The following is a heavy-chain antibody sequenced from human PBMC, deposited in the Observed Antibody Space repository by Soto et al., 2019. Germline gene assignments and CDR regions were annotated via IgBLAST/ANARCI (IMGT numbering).Heavy chain of an antibody. CDR3: ARGRDCSGGSCPDY. V-gene: IGHV4-39*07. D-gene: IGHD2-15*01. CDR1: GGSVSSSSYY. CDR2: VYYSGST. Sequence: SETLSLTCTVSGGSVSSSSYYWGWVRQPPGKGLEWIGSVYYSGSTYYNPSLKSRVTISVDTSKNQFSLKLSSVTAADTAVYYCARGRDCSGGSCPDYWGQGTLVTVSS. J-gene: IGHJ4*02.